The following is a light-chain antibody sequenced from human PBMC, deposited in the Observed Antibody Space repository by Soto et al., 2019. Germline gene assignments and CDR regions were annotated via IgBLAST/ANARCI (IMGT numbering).Light chain of an antibody. Sequence: DIQMTQSPSTLSASVGDRVTITCRASQSISSWLAWYQQKPGKAPKLLIYKASSLESGVQSRFSSSGSGTEFTLTISSLQPDDFATYYCQQYNSYPWTFGQGTKVEIK. V-gene: IGKV1-5*03. CDR2: KAS. CDR3: QQYNSYPWT. CDR1: QSISSW. J-gene: IGKJ1*01.